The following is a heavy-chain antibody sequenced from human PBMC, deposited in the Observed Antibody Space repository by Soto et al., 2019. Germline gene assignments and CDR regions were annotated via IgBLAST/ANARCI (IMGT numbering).Heavy chain of an antibody. Sequence: QVQLVQSGAEVKKPGSSVKVSCKASGGTFSNYAISWVRQAPGQGLEWMGGIIPKSGTANYAQKFQGRVTITADKSTSTAYMELSSLGSEDTAVYYCERRAYCTNGVCHSGYFDYWGQGTLVTVSS. D-gene: IGHD2-8*01. J-gene: IGHJ4*02. V-gene: IGHV1-69*06. CDR1: GGTFSNYA. CDR2: IIPKSGTA. CDR3: ERRAYCTNGVCHSGYFDY.